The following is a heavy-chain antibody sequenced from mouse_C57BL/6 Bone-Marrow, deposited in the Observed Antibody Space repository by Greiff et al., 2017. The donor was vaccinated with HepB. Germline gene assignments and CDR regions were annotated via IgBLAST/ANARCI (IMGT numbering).Heavy chain of an antibody. J-gene: IGHJ2*01. CDR3: TSPFYYGTYFDY. V-gene: IGHV1-5*01. D-gene: IGHD1-1*01. CDR1: GYTFTSYW. CDR2: IYPGNSDT. Sequence: EVQLQQSGTVLARPGASVKMSWKTSGYTFTSYWMHWVKQRPGQGLEWIGAIYPGNSDTSYNQKFKGKAKLTAVTSASTAYMELSSLTNEDSAVYYCTSPFYYGTYFDYWGQGTTLTVSS.